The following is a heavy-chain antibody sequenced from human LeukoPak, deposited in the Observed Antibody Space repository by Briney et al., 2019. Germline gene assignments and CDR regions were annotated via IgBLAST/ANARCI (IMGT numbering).Heavy chain of an antibody. Sequence: PGGSLRLSCAASGFTFSSYSMNWVRQAPGKGLEWVSSISSSSSYIYYADSVKGRFTISRDNAKNSLYLQMNSLRAEDTAVYYCERSLGSGWYYFDYWGQGTLVTVSS. D-gene: IGHD6-19*01. CDR3: ERSLGSGWYYFDY. CDR2: ISSSSSYI. CDR1: GFTFSSYS. J-gene: IGHJ4*02. V-gene: IGHV3-21*01.